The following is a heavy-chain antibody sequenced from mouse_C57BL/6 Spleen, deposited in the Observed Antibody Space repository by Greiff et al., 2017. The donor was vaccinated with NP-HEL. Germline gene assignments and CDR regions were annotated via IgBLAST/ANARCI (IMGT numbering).Heavy chain of an antibody. CDR1: GFTFSSYA. CDR3: ARDRGSNYGGNFDD. J-gene: IGHJ2*01. V-gene: IGHV5-4*01. CDR2: ISDGGSYT. Sequence: EVKLMESGGGLVKPGGSLKLSCAASGFTFSSYAMSWVRQTPEKRLEWVATISDGGSYTYYPDNVKGRFTISRDNAKNNLYLQMSHLKSEDTAMYYCARDRGSNYGGNFDDWGQGTTLTVSS. D-gene: IGHD2-5*01.